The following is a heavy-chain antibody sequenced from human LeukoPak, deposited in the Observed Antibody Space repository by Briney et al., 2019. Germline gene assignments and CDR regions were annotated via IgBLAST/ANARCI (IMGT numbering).Heavy chain of an antibody. CDR2: ISGSGGGT. CDR3: AKDRGSSWRKTFHY. V-gene: IGHV3-23*01. Sequence: PGGSLRLSCAASGFTLSTYAMSWVRRAPGKGLEWGSSISGSGGGTYYADSVKGRFTISRDNSENTLSLQMNSLRAEDTAVYYCAKDRGSSWRKTFHYWGQGTLVTVSS. J-gene: IGHJ4*02. D-gene: IGHD6-13*01. CDR1: GFTLSTYA.